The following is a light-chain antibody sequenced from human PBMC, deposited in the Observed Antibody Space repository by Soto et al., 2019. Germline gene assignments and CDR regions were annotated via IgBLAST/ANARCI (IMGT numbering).Light chain of an antibody. CDR2: RAS. V-gene: IGKV1-5*03. CDR3: QQYDTYGAWT. Sequence: DIQMTQSPSTLSASVGDRVTITCRASQSINSWLAWYQQKPGKAPKLLIYRASSLESGVPSRFSGSASGTEFTLTITSLQPDDFATYYCQQYDTYGAWTFGPGTKVEIK. J-gene: IGKJ1*01. CDR1: QSINSW.